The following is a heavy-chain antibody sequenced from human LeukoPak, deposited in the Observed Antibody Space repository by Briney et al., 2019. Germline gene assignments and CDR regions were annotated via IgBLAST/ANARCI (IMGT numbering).Heavy chain of an antibody. CDR1: GYTFTGYY. D-gene: IGHD6-13*01. V-gene: IGHV1-2*02. CDR2: INPNSGGT. Sequence: ASVKVSCKASGYTFTGYYIHWVRQAPGQGLEWMGWINPNSGGTNYAQKFQGRVTMTRDTSISTAYMELSRLRSDDTAVYYCARDRVAAAGTPYHFDHWGQGTLVTVSS. J-gene: IGHJ4*02. CDR3: ARDRVAAAGTPYHFDH.